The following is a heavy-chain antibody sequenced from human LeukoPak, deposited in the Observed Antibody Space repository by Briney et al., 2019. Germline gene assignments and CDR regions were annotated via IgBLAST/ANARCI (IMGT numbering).Heavy chain of an antibody. CDR1: GYTFTSYG. D-gene: IGHD2-2*01. CDR3: ARDALQGYCSSTSCYVYWFDP. Sequence: ASVKVSCKASGYTFTSYGISCVRQAPGQGLEWMGWISAYNGNTNYAQKLQGRVTMTTDTSTSTAYMELRSLRSDDTAVYYCARDALQGYCSSTSCYVYWFDPWGQGTLVTVPS. V-gene: IGHV1-18*01. J-gene: IGHJ5*02. CDR2: ISAYNGNT.